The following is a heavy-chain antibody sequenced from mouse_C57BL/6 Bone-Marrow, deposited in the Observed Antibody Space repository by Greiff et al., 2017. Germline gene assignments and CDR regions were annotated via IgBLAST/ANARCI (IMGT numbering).Heavy chain of an antibody. CDR3: ARGDDYPFAY. Sequence: EVQLQQSGPELVKPGASVKIPCKASGYTFTDYNMDWVKQSHGKSLEWIGDINPNNGGTIYNQKFKGKATLTVDKSSSTAYMELRSLTSEDTAVYYGARGDDYPFAYWGQGTLVTVSA. CDR2: INPNNGGT. V-gene: IGHV1-18*01. J-gene: IGHJ3*01. D-gene: IGHD2-4*01. CDR1: GYTFTDYN.